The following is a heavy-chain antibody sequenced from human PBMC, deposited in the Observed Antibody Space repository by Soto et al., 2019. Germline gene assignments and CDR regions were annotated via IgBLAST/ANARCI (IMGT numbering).Heavy chain of an antibody. Sequence: PTLSHTCTISGDTVSSNSAAWNWIRQSPSRGLEWLGRTYYRSKWYSGYSVFVKSRITVNPDTSKNQFSLQLNSVTPEDTAVYYCAKVVGNYDILTGYWVSGYFDYWGQGTLVTGSS. D-gene: IGHD3-9*01. CDR3: AKVVGNYDILTGYWVSGYFDY. V-gene: IGHV6-1*01. J-gene: IGHJ4*02. CDR1: GDTVSSNSAA. CDR2: TYYRSKWYS.